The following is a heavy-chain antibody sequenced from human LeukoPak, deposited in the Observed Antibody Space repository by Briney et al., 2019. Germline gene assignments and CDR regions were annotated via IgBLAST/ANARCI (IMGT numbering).Heavy chain of an antibody. D-gene: IGHD3-22*01. V-gene: IGHV5-51*01. CDR2: IYPGDSDT. CDR3: ARPMQQHYYDSSGYGV. J-gene: IGHJ4*02. Sequence: GESLKISCKGSGYSFTNYFIGWVRQMPGKGLEWVGIIYPGDSDTRYSPSFQGQVTISADKSISTAYLQWSSLKASDTAMYYCARPMQQHYYDSSGYGVWGQGTLVTVSS. CDR1: GYSFTNYF.